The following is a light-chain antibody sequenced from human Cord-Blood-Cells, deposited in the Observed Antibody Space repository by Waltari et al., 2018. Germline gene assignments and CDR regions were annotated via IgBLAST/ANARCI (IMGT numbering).Light chain of an antibody. CDR1: SSDVGSYKL. J-gene: IGLJ2*01. CDR3: CSYAGSSTYVV. V-gene: IGLV2-23*01. CDR2: EGS. Sequence: QSALTQPASVSGSPGQSITISCTGTSSDVGSYKLVSWYQQHPGKAPQLMIYEGSKRPSGVSNRFSGSKSGNTASLTISGLQAEDEADYYCCSYAGSSTYVVFGGGTKLTVL.